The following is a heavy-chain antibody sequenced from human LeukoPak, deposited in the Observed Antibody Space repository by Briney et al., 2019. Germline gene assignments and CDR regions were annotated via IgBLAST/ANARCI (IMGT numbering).Heavy chain of an antibody. CDR2: IPYDGSNK. J-gene: IGHJ6*03. D-gene: IGHD6-13*01. Sequence: GGSLRLSCAASGFTFSTYAMHWVRQAPGKGLEWVAVIPYDGSNKYYADSVKGRFTISRENSKNRLYLQMNSLRAEDTAVYYCARGSSSWYPYYYYYYMDVWGKGTTVTVSS. V-gene: IGHV3-30*04. CDR3: ARGSSSWYPYYYYYYMDV. CDR1: GFTFSTYA.